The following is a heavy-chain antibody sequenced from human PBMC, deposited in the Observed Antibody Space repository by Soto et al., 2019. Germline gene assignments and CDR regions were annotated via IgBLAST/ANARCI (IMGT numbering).Heavy chain of an antibody. V-gene: IGHV4-34*01. J-gene: IGHJ5*01. CDR3: ARTRNRWFDS. Sequence: SDTLSLTCVVSGDSFRDYYWSWIRQSPGMGLEWIGEITPSGRTEYNPSLRGRLTLSVDTSRRQISLTLSTMTAADTAAYYCARTRNRWFDSWGKGTLVTVSS. CDR2: ITPSGRT. CDR1: GDSFRDYY.